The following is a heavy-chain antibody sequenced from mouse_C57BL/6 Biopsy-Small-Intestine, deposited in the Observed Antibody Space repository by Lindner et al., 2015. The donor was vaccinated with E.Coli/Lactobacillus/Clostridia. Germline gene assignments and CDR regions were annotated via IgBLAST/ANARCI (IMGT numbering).Heavy chain of an antibody. J-gene: IGHJ4*01. CDR1: GDTFTTYT. CDR3: ATPSYGYYDSSNYYRGTRFDD. Sequence: SVKVSCKTSGDTFTTYTIIWVRQAPGQGLEWMGGIMPMFGTTNYAQKFQGRFTITADQSTGTAYMELSSLRSEDTALYYCATPSYGYYDSSNYYRGTRFDDWGQGTLVTVSS. V-gene: IGHV1S50*01. D-gene: IGHD1-1*01. CDR2: IMPMFGTT.